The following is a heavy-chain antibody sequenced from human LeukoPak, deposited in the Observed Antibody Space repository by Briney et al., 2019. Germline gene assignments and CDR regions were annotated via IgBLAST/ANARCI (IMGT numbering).Heavy chain of an antibody. Sequence: PSQTLSLTCTVSGRSISSGSYYWSWIRQPAGKGLEWIGRIYTSGSTNYNPSLKSRVTISVDTSKNQFSLKLSSVTAADTAVYYCARYTGDLKTFDIWGQGTMVTVSS. CDR2: IYTSGST. CDR3: ARYTGDLKTFDI. CDR1: GRSISSGSYY. J-gene: IGHJ3*02. D-gene: IGHD7-27*01. V-gene: IGHV4-61*02.